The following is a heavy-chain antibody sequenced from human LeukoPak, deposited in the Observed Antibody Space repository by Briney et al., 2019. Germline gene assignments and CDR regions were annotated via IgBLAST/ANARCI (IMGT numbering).Heavy chain of an antibody. D-gene: IGHD6-19*01. CDR2: IYYSGST. J-gene: IGHJ4*02. V-gene: IGHV4-38-2*02. Sequence: SETLSLTCTVSGYSISSGYYWGWIRQPPGKGLEWIGYIYYSGSTNYNPSLKSRVTISVDTSKNQFSLKLSSVTAADTAVYYCARDSSSGWRPFDYWGQGTLVTVSS. CDR1: GYSISSGYY. CDR3: ARDSSSGWRPFDY.